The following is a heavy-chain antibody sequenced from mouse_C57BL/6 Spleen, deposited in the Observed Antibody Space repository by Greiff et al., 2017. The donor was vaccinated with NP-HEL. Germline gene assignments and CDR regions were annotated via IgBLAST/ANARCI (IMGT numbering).Heavy chain of an antibody. Sequence: EVQRVESGGGLVQPGGSLKLSCAASGFTFSDYYMYWVRQTPEKRLEWVAYICNGGGSTYYPDTVKGRITISRDNAKNTLYLQMSRLKSEDTAIYYCARQGDWGGAMDYWGPGTSVTVSS. CDR2: ICNGGGST. CDR3: ARQGDWGGAMDY. V-gene: IGHV5-12*01. CDR1: GFTFSDYY. D-gene: IGHD4-1*01. J-gene: IGHJ4*01.